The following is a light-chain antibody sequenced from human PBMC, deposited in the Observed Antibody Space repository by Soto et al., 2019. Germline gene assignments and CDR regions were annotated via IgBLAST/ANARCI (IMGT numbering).Light chain of an antibody. J-gene: IGKJ1*01. CDR1: RSLTRW. CDR2: ETS. V-gene: IGKV1-5*03. CDR3: QQYSTFWT. Sequence: DIQMSQSPSTLSASVGDRVTITCRASRSLTRWLAWYQQKPGRAPKLLIYETSILQSGVPSRFSGNGSGTDFTLTISVVQPDDIATYYCQQYSTFWTFGQGTRVEVK.